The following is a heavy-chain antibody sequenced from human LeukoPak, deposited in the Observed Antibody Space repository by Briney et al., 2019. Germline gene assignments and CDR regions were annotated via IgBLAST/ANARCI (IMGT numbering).Heavy chain of an antibody. CDR2: IGIADDT. Sequence: GGSLRLSYAASGFTYSNYDMHWVRQGPGGGLEWVSAIGIADDTHYADSVKGRFTISRENARNSLYLQINSLRDGDTAVYYCVRGGIRVSGIDAFDIWGQGTVVTVSS. V-gene: IGHV3-13*01. J-gene: IGHJ3*02. CDR3: VRGGIRVSGIDAFDI. CDR1: GFTYSNYD. D-gene: IGHD5/OR15-5a*01.